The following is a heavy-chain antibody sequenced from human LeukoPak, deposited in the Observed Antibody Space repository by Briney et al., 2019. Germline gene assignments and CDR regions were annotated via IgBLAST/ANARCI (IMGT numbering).Heavy chain of an antibody. Sequence: SVEVSCKASGGTFSSYAISWVRQAPGQGLEWMGGIIPIFGTANYAQKFQGRVTMTRNTSISTAYMELSSLRSEDTAVYYCARGNSGWYSFDYWGQGTLVTVSS. V-gene: IGHV1-69*05. J-gene: IGHJ4*02. CDR2: IIPIFGTA. CDR1: GGTFSSYA. CDR3: ARGNSGWYSFDY. D-gene: IGHD6-19*01.